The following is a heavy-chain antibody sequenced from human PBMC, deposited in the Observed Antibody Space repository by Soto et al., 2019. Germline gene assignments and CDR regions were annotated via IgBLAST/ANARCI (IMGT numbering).Heavy chain of an antibody. J-gene: IGHJ4*02. Sequence: SETLSLTCTVSGGSISSGGYYWSWIRQHPGKGLEWIGYIYYSGSTYYNPSLKSRVTISVDTSKNQISLKLSSVTAADTALYYCARRGIAVAGDIDYWGQGTLVTVSS. CDR3: ARRGIAVAGDIDY. V-gene: IGHV4-31*03. CDR2: IYYSGST. D-gene: IGHD6-19*01. CDR1: GGSISSGGYY.